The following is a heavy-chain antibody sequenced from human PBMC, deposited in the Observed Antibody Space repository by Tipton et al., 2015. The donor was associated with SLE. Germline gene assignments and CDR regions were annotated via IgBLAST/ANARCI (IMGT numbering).Heavy chain of an antibody. CDR2: INHSGST. Sequence: TLSLTCSIYGGSFSGYHWSWIRQPPGKGLEWIGEINHSGSTNYNPSLKSRVTISVDTSKNQFSLKLSSVTAADTAVYYCARVGPFGVVGFDYWGQGTLVTVSS. V-gene: IGHV4-34*01. CDR1: GGSFSGYH. J-gene: IGHJ4*02. D-gene: IGHD3-3*01. CDR3: ARVGPFGVVGFDY.